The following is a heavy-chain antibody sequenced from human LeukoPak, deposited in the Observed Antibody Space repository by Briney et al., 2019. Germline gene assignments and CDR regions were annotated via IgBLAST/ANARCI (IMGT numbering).Heavy chain of an antibody. CDR1: GFTFSSYA. V-gene: IGHV3-23*01. J-gene: IGHJ4*02. Sequence: PGGSLRLSCAASGFTFSSYAMSWVRQAPGKGLEWVSAISGSGGSAYYADSVKGRFTISRDNSKNTLYLQMNSLRAEDTAVYYCAKGHSGSYGSDYWGQGTLVTVSS. CDR3: AKGHSGSYGSDY. CDR2: ISGSGGSA. D-gene: IGHD1-26*01.